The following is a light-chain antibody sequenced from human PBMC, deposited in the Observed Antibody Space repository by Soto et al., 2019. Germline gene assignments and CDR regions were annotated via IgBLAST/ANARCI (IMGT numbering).Light chain of an antibody. CDR1: SSDVGGYNY. CDR2: DVS. V-gene: IGLV2-11*01. Sequence: QSALTQPRSVSGSPGQSVTISCTGTSSDVGGYNYVSWYQQHPGKAPKLMIYDVSKRPSGVPDRFSGSKSCNTASLTISVLHADDEDDYYCCSYAGIYTYVFGTGTKVTVL. CDR3: CSYAGIYTYV. J-gene: IGLJ1*01.